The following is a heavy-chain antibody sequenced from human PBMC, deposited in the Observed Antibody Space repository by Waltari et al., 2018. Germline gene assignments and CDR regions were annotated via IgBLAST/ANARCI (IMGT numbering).Heavy chain of an antibody. D-gene: IGHD3-16*02. Sequence: QVQLVQSGAEVKKPGASVRYSCKLPGYTIKELSIHWVRQPAGNGFGWMGGFDPQQGTPIYAQKFQGRVIITEDTPTETAYMQLGSLRSDDTDVYYCASVRIMKSVGGILVIDHGQRPGYFQFWGQGPLLTVSS. CDR2: FDPQQGTP. V-gene: IGHV1-24*01. J-gene: IGHJ1*01. CDR3: ASVRIMKSVGGILVIDHGQRPGYFQF. CDR1: GYTIKELS.